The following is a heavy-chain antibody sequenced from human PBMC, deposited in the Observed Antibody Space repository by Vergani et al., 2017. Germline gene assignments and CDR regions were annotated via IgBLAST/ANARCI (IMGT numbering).Heavy chain of an antibody. V-gene: IGHV4-59*01. Sequence: QVQLQESGPGLVQPSETLSLTCSVSGDSMNTYYWTWIRQPPGKGLEWIGYIYDSGDTKYNPSLKSRVTMSLDTSKNQFSLNLYSVTAADTAVYYCARGALWWLRQIDSWVQGTLVTVSS. CDR3: ARGALWWLRQIDS. CDR1: GDSMNTYY. D-gene: IGHD2-21*01. CDR2: IYDSGDT. J-gene: IGHJ4*02.